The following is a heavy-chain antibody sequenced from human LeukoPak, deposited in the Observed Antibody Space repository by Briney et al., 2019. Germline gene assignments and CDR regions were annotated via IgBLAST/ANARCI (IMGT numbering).Heavy chain of an antibody. V-gene: IGHV3-48*03. CDR2: ISTSGSNK. J-gene: IGHJ6*03. D-gene: IGHD3-10*01. CDR1: GFXXXSYE. CDR3: ARGIGSGSYPYYYYYMDV. Sequence: AXXGFXXXSYEMNWVRQAPGKGLEWVSYISTSGSNKYYADSVKGRLTISRDNDKNSLYLKMNRLRAEDTAVYYCARGIGSGSYPYYYYYMDVWGKGTTVTVSS.